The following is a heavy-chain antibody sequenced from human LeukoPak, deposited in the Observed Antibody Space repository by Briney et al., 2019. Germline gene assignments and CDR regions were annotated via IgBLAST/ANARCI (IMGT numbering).Heavy chain of an antibody. CDR2: ISWNNGPI. V-gene: IGHV3-9*01. D-gene: IGHD6-19*01. J-gene: IGHJ4*02. CDR1: GFSFDDYA. Sequence: QPGGSLRLSCAASGFSFDDYAMHWVRQAPGKGLEWVSGISWNNGPIGYADSVKGRFTISRDNSKNTLSLQMNSLRAEDTALYYCAKYSSGWVNDYWGQGTLVTVSS. CDR3: AKYSSGWVNDY.